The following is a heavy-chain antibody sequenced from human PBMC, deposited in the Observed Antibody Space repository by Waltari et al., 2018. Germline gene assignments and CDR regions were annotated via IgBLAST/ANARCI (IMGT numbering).Heavy chain of an antibody. CDR1: GGTFSSYT. J-gene: IGHJ4*02. CDR2: TSPILGIA. CDR3: ARETSASDY. Sequence: QVQLVQSGAEVKKPGSSVKVSCKASGGTFSSYTISWVRQAPGQGLEWMGRTSPILGIANYAQKFQGRVTITADKSTSTAYMELSSLRPEDTAVYYCARETSASDYWGQGTLVTVSS. V-gene: IGHV1-69*02.